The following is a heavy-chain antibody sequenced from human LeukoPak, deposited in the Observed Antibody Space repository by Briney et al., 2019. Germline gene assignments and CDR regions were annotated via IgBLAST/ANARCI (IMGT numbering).Heavy chain of an antibody. CDR2: SSYTADS. J-gene: IGHJ5*02. CDR1: GGSISSFY. Sequence: PSETLSLTCSLSGGSISSFYLSWIRQPPGKGLEWIGYSSYTADSNYNPSHKSRVTISIDTSKNQFSLRLTSVTAADTAVYYCAREYHSSSWYEWFDPWGQGTLVTVSS. D-gene: IGHD6-13*01. CDR3: AREYHSSSWYEWFDP. V-gene: IGHV4-59*12.